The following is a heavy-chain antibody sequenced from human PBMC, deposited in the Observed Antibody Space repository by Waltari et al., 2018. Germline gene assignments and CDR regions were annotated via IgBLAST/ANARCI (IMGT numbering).Heavy chain of an antibody. CDR1: GGSIRSSSYY. J-gene: IGHJ5*02. Sequence: QLQLQESGPGLVKPSETLSLTCTVSGGSIRSSSYYWGWIRQPPGKGLEWIGSIYYSGSTYYNPSLKSRVTISVDTSKNQFSLKLSSVTAADTAVYYCARSTVTTSNWFDPWGQGTLVTVSS. V-gene: IGHV4-39*01. CDR3: ARSTVTTSNWFDP. CDR2: IYYSGST. D-gene: IGHD4-4*01.